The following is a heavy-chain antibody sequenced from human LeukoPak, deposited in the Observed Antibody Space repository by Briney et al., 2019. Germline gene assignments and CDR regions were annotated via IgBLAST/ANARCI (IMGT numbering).Heavy chain of an antibody. CDR3: ATQTGYSSGWYVDY. D-gene: IGHD6-19*01. CDR2: IIPIFGTA. V-gene: IGHV1-69*13. J-gene: IGHJ4*02. CDR1: GGTFSSYA. Sequence: SVKVSCKASGGTFSSYAISWVRQAPGQGLEWMGGIIPIFGTANYAQKFQGRVTITADESTSTAYMELSSLRSEDTAVYYCATQTGYSSGWYVDYWGQGTLVTVSS.